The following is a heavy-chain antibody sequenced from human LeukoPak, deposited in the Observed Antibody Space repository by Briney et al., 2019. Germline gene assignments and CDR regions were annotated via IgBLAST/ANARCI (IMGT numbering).Heavy chain of an antibody. CDR1: GYSFTNYW. CDR2: IYPDDSES. Sequence: RGESLKISCEASGYSFTNYWIGWVRQMPGKGLEWMGIIYPDDSESKYSPSFQGQVTISADKSISTAYLQWSSLKASDTAMYYCARHGDAFDIWGQGTMVTVSS. CDR3: ARHGDAFDI. V-gene: IGHV5-51*01. J-gene: IGHJ3*02.